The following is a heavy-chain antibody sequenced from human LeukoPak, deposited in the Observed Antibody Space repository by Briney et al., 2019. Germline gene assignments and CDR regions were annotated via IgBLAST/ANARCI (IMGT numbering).Heavy chain of an antibody. CDR1: GFTFSSYG. Sequence: GGSLRLSCAASGFTFSSYGMHWVRQAPGKGLEWVAVIWYDGSNKYYADSVKGRFTISRDNAKNSLYLQMNSLRAEDTAVYYCARGFGDWGFGELFPTFWGQGTLVTVSS. J-gene: IGHJ4*02. V-gene: IGHV3-33*01. CDR3: ARGFGDWGFGELFPTF. D-gene: IGHD3-10*01. CDR2: IWYDGSNK.